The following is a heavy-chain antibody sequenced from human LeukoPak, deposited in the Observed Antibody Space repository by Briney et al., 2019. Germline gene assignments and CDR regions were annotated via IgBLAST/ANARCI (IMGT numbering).Heavy chain of an antibody. V-gene: IGHV5-51*01. J-gene: IGHJ5*02. Sequence: GESPKISCKGSGYSFSYYWIAWVRQMPGKGLEWMGIIHPGDSVTRYSPSFQGQVTISADKSIRTAYLQWTSLRASDTAMYYCARVSNLGADGDWFDPWGQGTMVTVSS. CDR1: GYSFSYYW. D-gene: IGHD6-13*01. CDR3: ARVSNLGADGDWFDP. CDR2: IHPGDSVT.